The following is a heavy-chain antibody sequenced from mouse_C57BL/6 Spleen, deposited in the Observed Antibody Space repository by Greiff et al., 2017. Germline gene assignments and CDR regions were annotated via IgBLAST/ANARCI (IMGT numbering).Heavy chain of an antibody. V-gene: IGHV1-15*01. J-gene: IGHJ2*01. CDR1: GYTFTDYE. CDR3: TRWDTTVVFDY. CDR2: IDPETGGT. D-gene: IGHD1-1*01. Sequence: VQLQQSGAELVRPGASVTLSCKASGYTFTDYEMHWVKQTPVHGLEWIGAIDPETGGTAYNQKFKGKAILTAAKSSSTAYMELRSLTSEASAVYYCTRWDTTVVFDYWGQGTTLTVSS.